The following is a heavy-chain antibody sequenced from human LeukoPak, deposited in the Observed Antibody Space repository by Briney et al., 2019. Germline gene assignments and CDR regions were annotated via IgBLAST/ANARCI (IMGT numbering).Heavy chain of an antibody. CDR3: AREDSSSFDY. CDR2: ISYDGSNK. CDR1: GFTFSSYA. Sequence: RSGRSLRLSCAASGFTFSSYAMHWVRQAPGKGPEWVAVISYDGSNKYYADSVKGRFTISRDNSKNTLYLQMNSLRAEDTAVYYCAREDSSSFDYWGQGTLVTVSS. V-gene: IGHV3-30-3*01. J-gene: IGHJ4*02. D-gene: IGHD6-6*01.